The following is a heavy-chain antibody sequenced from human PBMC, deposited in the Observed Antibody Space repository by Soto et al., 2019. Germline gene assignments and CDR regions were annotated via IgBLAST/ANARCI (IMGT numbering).Heavy chain of an antibody. CDR1: GFTFSSYA. CDR3: ARVTGPRTEACDI. D-gene: IGHD1-20*01. Sequence: QVQLVESGGGVVQPGRSLRLSCAASGFTFSSYARQWVRQAPGTGLEWVAVISYDGSNKYYADSVKGRFTISRDNSKNTRYLQRNRLRAEVTDVSYCARVTGPRTEACDIWGQGTIGTVA. V-gene: IGHV3-30-3*01. CDR2: ISYDGSNK. J-gene: IGHJ3*02.